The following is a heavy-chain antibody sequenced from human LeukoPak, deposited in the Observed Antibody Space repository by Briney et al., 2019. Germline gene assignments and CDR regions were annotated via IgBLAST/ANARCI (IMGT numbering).Heavy chain of an antibody. Sequence: GGSLRLSCAASGFTFSSYDMHWVRQATGKGLEWVSAIGTAGDTYYPGSVKGRFTISRENAKNSLYPQMNSLRAGDTAVYYCARGRNYDYVWGSYRYSAFDIWGQGTMVTVSS. D-gene: IGHD3-16*02. CDR1: GFTFSSYD. J-gene: IGHJ3*02. CDR3: ARGRNYDYVWGSYRYSAFDI. CDR2: IGTAGDT. V-gene: IGHV3-13*01.